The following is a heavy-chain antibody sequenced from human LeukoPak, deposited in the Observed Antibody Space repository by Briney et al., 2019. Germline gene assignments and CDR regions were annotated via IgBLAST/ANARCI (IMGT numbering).Heavy chain of an antibody. CDR2: IYYSGST. D-gene: IGHD5-12*01. J-gene: IGHJ4*02. CDR3: ARVSGYDLFDY. Sequence: SETLSLTCTVSGGSISSSSYYWGWIRQPPGKGLEWIGSIYYSGSTYYNPSLKSRVTISVDTSKNQFSLKLSSVTAADTAVYCCARVSGYDLFDYWGQGTLVTVSS. CDR1: GGSISSSSYY. V-gene: IGHV4-39*07.